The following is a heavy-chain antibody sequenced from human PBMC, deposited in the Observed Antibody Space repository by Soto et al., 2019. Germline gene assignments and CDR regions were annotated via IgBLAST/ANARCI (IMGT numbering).Heavy chain of an antibody. CDR1: GGSISSSSYY. Sequence: SETLSLTCTISGGSISSSSYYWGWIRQPPGKGLEWIGSIYYSGSTYYNPSLKSRVTISVDTSKNQFSLKLSSVTAADTAVYYCARRSIAARRAFDIWGQGTMVTVSS. CDR3: ARRSIAARRAFDI. J-gene: IGHJ3*02. CDR2: IYYSGST. D-gene: IGHD6-6*01. V-gene: IGHV4-39*01.